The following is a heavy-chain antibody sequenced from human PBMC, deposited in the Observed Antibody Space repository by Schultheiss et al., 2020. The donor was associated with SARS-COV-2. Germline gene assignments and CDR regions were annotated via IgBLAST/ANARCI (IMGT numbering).Heavy chain of an antibody. D-gene: IGHD5-18*01. V-gene: IGHV4-59*08. J-gene: IGHJ3*02. Sequence: SETLSLTCTVSGGSISSYYWSWIRQPPGKGLEWIGYIYYSGSTNYNPSLKSRVTISVDTSKNQFSLKLSSVTAADTAVYYCARIRRDTDAFDIWGQGTMVTVSS. CDR1: GGSISSYY. CDR3: ARIRRDTDAFDI. CDR2: IYYSGST.